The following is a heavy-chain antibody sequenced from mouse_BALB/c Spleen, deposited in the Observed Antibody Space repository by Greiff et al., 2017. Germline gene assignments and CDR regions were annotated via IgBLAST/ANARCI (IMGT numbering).Heavy chain of an antibody. CDR1: GFTFSSYT. CDR3: TRDYYRYEGNLADY. Sequence: EVQLVESGGGLVKPGGSLKLSCAASGFTFSSYTMSWVRQTPEKRLEWVATISNGGSYTYYPDSVKGRFTISRDNAKNTLYLQMSSLKSEDTAMYYCTRDYYRYEGNLADYWGQGTTLTVSS. J-gene: IGHJ2*01. CDR2: ISNGGSYT. D-gene: IGHD2-14*01. V-gene: IGHV5-6-4*01.